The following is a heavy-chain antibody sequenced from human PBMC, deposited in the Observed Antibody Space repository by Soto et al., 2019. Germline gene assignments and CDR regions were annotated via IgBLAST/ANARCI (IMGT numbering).Heavy chain of an antibody. CDR3: ARSVRITIFGGPYYYGMDV. Sequence: PGGSLRLSCAASGFTFSSYWVHWVRQAPGKGLVRVSRINSDGSSTSYADSVKGRFTISRDNAKNTLYLQMNSLRAEDTAVYYCARSVRITIFGGPYYYGMDVWGQGTTVTVSS. D-gene: IGHD3-3*01. V-gene: IGHV3-74*01. CDR2: INSDGSST. J-gene: IGHJ6*02. CDR1: GFTFSSYW.